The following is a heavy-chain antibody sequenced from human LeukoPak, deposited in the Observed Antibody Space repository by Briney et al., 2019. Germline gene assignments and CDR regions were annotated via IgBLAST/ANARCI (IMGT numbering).Heavy chain of an antibody. V-gene: IGHV3-23*01. CDR2: ISGSGGST. CDR1: GFTFSSYA. J-gene: IGHJ4*02. D-gene: IGHD6-19*01. CDR3: AKDQGSGWYRVDFDY. Sequence: AGGSLRLSCAASGFTFSSYAMSWVRQAPGKGLEWVSVISGSGGSTYYADSVKGRSTISRDNSKNTLYLQMNSLRAEDTAVYYCAKDQGSGWYRVDFDYWGQGTLVTVSS.